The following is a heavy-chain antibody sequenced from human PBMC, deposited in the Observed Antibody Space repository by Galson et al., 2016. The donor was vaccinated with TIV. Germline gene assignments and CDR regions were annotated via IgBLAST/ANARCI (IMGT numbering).Heavy chain of an antibody. J-gene: IGHJ5*02. V-gene: IGHV1-69*13. CDR3: ARDVRGTWANLDL. CDR1: GGTFSRYA. D-gene: IGHD1-14*01. Sequence: SVKVSCKASGGTFSRYAISWVRQAPGQGLEWMGRIIPMFGTANYAQKFQGRVTSAADESTNTAYMELSSLRPDDTAVYYCARDVRGTWANLDLWGQGTLVTVSS. CDR2: IIPMFGTA.